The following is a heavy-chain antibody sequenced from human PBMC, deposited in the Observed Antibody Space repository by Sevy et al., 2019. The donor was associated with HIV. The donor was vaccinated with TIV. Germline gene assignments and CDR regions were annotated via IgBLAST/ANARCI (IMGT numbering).Heavy chain of an antibody. V-gene: IGHV3-53*01. CDR2: IYIGGST. D-gene: IGHD3-3*01. J-gene: IGHJ4*02. Sequence: GGSLRLSCAASGLTVSSNFMSWVRQAPGKGLEWVSVIYIGGSTYDADSVKGRFTISRDNSKNTLYLQMNSLRAEDTAVYFCARGKHISDYYGSFDYWGQGTLVTVSS. CDR3: ARGKHISDYYGSFDY. CDR1: GLTVSSNF.